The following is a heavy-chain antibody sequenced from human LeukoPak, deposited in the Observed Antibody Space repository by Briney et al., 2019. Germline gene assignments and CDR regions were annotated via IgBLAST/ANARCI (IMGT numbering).Heavy chain of an antibody. Sequence: GGSLRLSCAAFGFTFSSYSLIWVRQAPGKGLEWVSSISSSSYIYYADSVKGRFTISRDNAKNSLFLQMNSLRAEDTAVYYRARGGPYSSSWLYYFDYWGQGTLVTVSS. J-gene: IGHJ4*02. CDR2: ISSSSYI. D-gene: IGHD6-13*01. CDR3: ARGGPYSSSWLYYFDY. CDR1: GFTFSSYS. V-gene: IGHV3-21*01.